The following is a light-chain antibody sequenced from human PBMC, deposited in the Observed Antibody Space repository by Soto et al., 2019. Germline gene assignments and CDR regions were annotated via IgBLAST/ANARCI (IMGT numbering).Light chain of an antibody. J-gene: IGKJ1*01. Sequence: DTVLTQSPATLSLSPGDRATLSSRASQSVSNSLNWYQQKPGQAPRLLIYDASKRATGIPARFSGSGSGTDFTLTISSLEPEDFAIYYCQQRSNWWTFGQGTKVEIK. V-gene: IGKV3-11*01. CDR3: QQRSNWWT. CDR1: QSVSNS. CDR2: DAS.